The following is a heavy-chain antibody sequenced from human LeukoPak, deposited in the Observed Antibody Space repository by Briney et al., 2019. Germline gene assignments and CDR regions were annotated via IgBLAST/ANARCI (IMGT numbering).Heavy chain of an antibody. CDR3: AREFLEWLGPFDP. Sequence: ASVKVSCKASGSTFTSYDINWVRQATGQGLEWMGWMNTNSGNTGYAQKFQGRGTMTRNTSISTAYMELSSLRSEDTAVYYCAREFLEWLGPFDPWGQGTLVTVSS. J-gene: IGHJ5*02. V-gene: IGHV1-8*01. CDR1: GSTFTSYD. CDR2: MNTNSGNT. D-gene: IGHD3-3*01.